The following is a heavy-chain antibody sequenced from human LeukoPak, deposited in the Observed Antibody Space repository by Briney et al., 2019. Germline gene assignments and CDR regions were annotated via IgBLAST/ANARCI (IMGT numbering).Heavy chain of an antibody. D-gene: IGHD6-13*01. CDR3: ARAAYSSTWYSRYFDL. CDR2: IYSDGST. V-gene: IGHV3-66*01. CDR1: EFSVGSNY. J-gene: IGHJ2*01. Sequence: PGGSLRLSCAASEFSVGSNYMTWVRQAPGKGLEWVSLIYSDGSTYYAASVKGSFTISRINYKNTLYLQMNRVRADDTAVYYCARAAYSSTWYSRYFDLWGRGTLVTVSS.